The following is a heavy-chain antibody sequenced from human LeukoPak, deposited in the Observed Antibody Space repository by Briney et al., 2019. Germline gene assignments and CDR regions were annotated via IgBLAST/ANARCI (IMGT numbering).Heavy chain of an antibody. Sequence: SETLSLTCTVSGGSISSSSYYWGWIRQPPGKGLEWIGSIYYSGSTYYNPSLKSRVTISVDTSKNQFSLKLSSVTAADTAVYYCARGVTRTSGSYLYGWFDPWGQGTLVTVSS. V-gene: IGHV4-39*07. D-gene: IGHD1-26*01. CDR1: GGSISSSSYY. CDR2: IYYSGST. CDR3: ARGVTRTSGSYLYGWFDP. J-gene: IGHJ5*02.